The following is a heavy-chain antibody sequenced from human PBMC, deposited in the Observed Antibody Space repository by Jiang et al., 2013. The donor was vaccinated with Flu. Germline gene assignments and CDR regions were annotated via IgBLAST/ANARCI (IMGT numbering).Heavy chain of an antibody. J-gene: IGHJ3*02. CDR1: RAIFNTYV. Sequence: CGAEVKKPGSSVKVSCKASRAIFNTYVIAWVRQVPGQGPEVMGQIIPIYGTSTHAQRFLGRVTLTADEPTTTVYMELSSLRTEDTAVYYCARAPAHYDSSGYHAFDIWGQGTMVTVSS. V-gene: IGHV1-69*01. D-gene: IGHD3-22*01. CDR3: ARAPAHYDSSGYHAFDI. CDR2: IIPIYGTS.